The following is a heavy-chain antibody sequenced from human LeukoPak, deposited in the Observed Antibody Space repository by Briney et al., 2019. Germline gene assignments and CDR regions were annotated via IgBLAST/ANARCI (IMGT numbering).Heavy chain of an antibody. CDR1: GFTFSSYA. CDR2: ISGSGGST. J-gene: IGHJ3*02. D-gene: IGHD3-22*01. CDR3: AKGRYYYDSSDAFDI. Sequence: GGSLRLSCAASGFTFSSYAMSWVRQAPGKGLEWVSAISGSGGSTYYADSVKGRFTSSRDNSKNTLFLQMNSLRAEDTAVYYCAKGRYYYDSSDAFDIWGQGTVVTVSS. V-gene: IGHV3-23*01.